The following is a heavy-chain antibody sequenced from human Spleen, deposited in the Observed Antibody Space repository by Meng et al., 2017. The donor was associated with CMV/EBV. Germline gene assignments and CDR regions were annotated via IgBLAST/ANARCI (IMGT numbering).Heavy chain of an antibody. D-gene: IGHD1-26*01. Sequence: SETLSLTCTVSGGCISSYYWSWIRQPPGKGLEWIGCFCYSGSTNYNPSLKGRVTISVDTSKNQFPLKLSSVTAADTAVYYCARHGSGSYYGYWGQGTLVTVSS. J-gene: IGHJ4*02. CDR1: GGCISSYY. V-gene: IGHV4-59*01. CDR3: ARHGSGSYYGY. CDR2: FCYSGST.